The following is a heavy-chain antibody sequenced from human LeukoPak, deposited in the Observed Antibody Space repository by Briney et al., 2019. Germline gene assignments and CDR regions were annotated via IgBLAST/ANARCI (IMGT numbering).Heavy chain of an antibody. J-gene: IGHJ4*02. V-gene: IGHV3-48*03. CDR1: GFTFSSYE. D-gene: IGHD1-26*01. CDR2: ISSSGSTI. CDR3: ASFYSGSYPRWGGYFDY. Sequence: GGSLRLSCAASGFTFSSYEMNWVRQAPGKGLEWVSYISSSGSTIYYADSVKGRFTISRDNAKNSLYLQMNSLRAEDTAVYYCASFYSGSYPRWGGYFDYWGQGTLVTVSS.